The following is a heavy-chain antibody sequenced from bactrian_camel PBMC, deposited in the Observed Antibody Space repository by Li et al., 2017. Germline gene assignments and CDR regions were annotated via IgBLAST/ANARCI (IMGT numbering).Heavy chain of an antibody. CDR3: SSLYNRY. Sequence: VQLVESGGGLVQPGGSLRLSCAASGFIFSSYAMSWVRQAPGGECAFVSSIGVDGTTHYHDSVKGRFTISEDYAENTLYLQLNSLKTEDTAMYFCSSLYNRYWGQGTQVTVS. V-gene: IGHV3S67*01. CDR2: IGVDGTT. CDR1: GFIFSSYA. J-gene: IGHJ4*01.